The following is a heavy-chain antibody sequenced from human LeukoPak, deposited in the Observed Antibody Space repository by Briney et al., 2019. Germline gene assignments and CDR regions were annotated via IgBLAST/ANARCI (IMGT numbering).Heavy chain of an antibody. Sequence: PSETLSLTCTVSGGSISSYYWSWIRQPPGKGLEWIGYIYYSGSTNYNPSLKSRVTISVDTSKNQFSLKLSSVTAADTAAYYCARDSYSGSYRLPFDYWGQGTLVTVSS. CDR2: IYYSGST. CDR1: GGSISSYY. V-gene: IGHV4-59*01. J-gene: IGHJ4*02. CDR3: ARDSYSGSYRLPFDY. D-gene: IGHD1-26*01.